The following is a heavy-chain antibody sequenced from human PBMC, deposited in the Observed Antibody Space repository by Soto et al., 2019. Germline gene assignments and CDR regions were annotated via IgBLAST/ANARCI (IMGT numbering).Heavy chain of an antibody. V-gene: IGHV1-18*01. CDR1: GYTFTTHG. CDR2: VSGDNGHT. J-gene: IGHJ5*02. D-gene: IGHD2-21*02. CDR3: TRDIGYCLSGACYREWSDP. Sequence: QVQLVQSGAEVKKPGASVKVSCKASGYTFTTHGISWVRQAPGQGLEWMGWVSGDNGHTNYAQSLQGRVTMTTDTSTNTAYMELRSLRSDDTAVYYCTRDIGYCLSGACYREWSDPWGQGTLVTVSS.